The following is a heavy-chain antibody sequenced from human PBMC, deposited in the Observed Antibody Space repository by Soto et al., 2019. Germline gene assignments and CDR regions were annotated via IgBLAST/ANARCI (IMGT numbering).Heavy chain of an antibody. CDR3: ARVAVGATTTPRLDV. V-gene: IGHV3-13*01. J-gene: IGHJ6*02. D-gene: IGHD1-26*01. CDR2: IGTAGDT. CDR1: GFTFSSYD. Sequence: PGGSLRLSCAASGFTFSSYDMHWVRQATGKGLEWVSAIGTAGDTYYPGSVKGRFTISRENAKNSLYLQMNSLRAEDTAVYYCARVAVGATTTPRLDVWGQGTTVTVSS.